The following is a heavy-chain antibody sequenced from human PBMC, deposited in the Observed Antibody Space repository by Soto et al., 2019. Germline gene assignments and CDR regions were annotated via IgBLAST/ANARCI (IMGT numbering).Heavy chain of an antibody. CDR2: INAANGDT. CDR1: GYTFTAYP. J-gene: IGHJ4*02. CDR3: ARKDYYGAGVYYFDH. Sequence: GASVKVSCKASGYTFTAYPMHWVRQAPGQRLEWMGWINAANGDTGYSQKFQDRVTVTRDTSATTVFMELSSLTSEDTAVYYCARKDYYGAGVYYFDHWGQGTLVTVSS. D-gene: IGHD3-10*01. V-gene: IGHV1-3*01.